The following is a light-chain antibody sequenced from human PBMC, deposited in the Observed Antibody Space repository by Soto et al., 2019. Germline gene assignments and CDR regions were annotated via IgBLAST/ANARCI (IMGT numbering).Light chain of an antibody. V-gene: IGKV1-5*01. CDR1: ESISRR. Sequence: DIRMTQSPSTLSASLGDRVTITCRASESISRRLAWYQQKPGKAPRLLIYDVSTLESGVPSRFSGSGSGTEFTLTISGLQPDDFATYYCQQYNSYSMTFGQGTKVDIK. J-gene: IGKJ1*01. CDR3: QQYNSYSMT. CDR2: DVS.